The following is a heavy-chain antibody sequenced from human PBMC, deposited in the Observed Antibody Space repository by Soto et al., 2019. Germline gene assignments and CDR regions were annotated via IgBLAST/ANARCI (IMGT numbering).Heavy chain of an antibody. CDR3: AKDFAPNYDFWSGCMDV. CDR2: ISYDGSNK. V-gene: IGHV3-30*18. J-gene: IGHJ6*01. Sequence: QVQLVESGGGVVQPGRSLRLSCAASGFTFSSYGMHWVRQAPGKGLEWVAVISYDGSNKYYADSVKGRFTISRDNSKNTLYLQMNSLRAEDTAVYYCAKDFAPNYDFWSGCMDVW. CDR1: GFTFSSYG. D-gene: IGHD3-3*01.